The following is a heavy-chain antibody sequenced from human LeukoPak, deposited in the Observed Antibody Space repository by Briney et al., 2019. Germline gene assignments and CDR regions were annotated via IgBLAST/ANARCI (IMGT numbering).Heavy chain of an antibody. CDR2: MNPNSGNT. J-gene: IGHJ6*03. Sequence: ASVKVSCKASGYTFTSYDINWVRQATGQGLEWMGWMNPNSGNTGYAQKFQGRVTMTRNTSISTAYMELSSLRSEDTAVYYCTIRYGSGEKYYYYYYMDVWGKGTTVTVSS. D-gene: IGHD3-10*01. V-gene: IGHV1-8*01. CDR1: GYTFTSYD. CDR3: TIRYGSGEKYYYYYYMDV.